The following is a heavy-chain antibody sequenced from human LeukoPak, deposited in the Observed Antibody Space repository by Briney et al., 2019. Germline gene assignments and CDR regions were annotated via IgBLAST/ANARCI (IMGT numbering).Heavy chain of an antibody. J-gene: IGHJ3*02. D-gene: IGHD2-15*01. V-gene: IGHV1-69*13. CDR2: IIPIFGTA. CDR3: AREYCSGGSCPTDAFDI. CDR1: GGTFSSYA. Sequence: SVKVSCKASGGTFSSYAISWVRQAPGQGLEWMGGIIPIFGTANYAQKFQGRVTITADESTSTAYMELSSLRSEDTAVYYCAREYCSGGSCPTDAFDIWGQGTMVTVSS.